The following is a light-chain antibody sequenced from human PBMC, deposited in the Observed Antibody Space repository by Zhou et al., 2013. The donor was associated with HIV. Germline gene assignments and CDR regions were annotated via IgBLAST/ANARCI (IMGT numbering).Light chain of an antibody. CDR1: QSVGNS. J-gene: IGKJ1*01. CDR3: QQYNKGRT. CDR2: DAS. Sequence: EVVLRQSPGTLYVSPGETAALSCRASQSVGNSLAWYHQKLGQAPRLLIFDASTRATGVPGRISGSGSGTVFTLTITSLQSEDFGIYYCQQYNKGRTFGQGTKVEV. V-gene: IGKV3-15*01.